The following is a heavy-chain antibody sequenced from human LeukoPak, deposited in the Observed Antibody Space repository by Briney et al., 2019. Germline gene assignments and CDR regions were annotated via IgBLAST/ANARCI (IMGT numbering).Heavy chain of an antibody. CDR1: GGTFSSYA. J-gene: IGHJ4*02. CDR2: IIPIFGTA. CDR3: ARVGGETYYYGSGSYGY. Sequence: SSVKVSCKASGGTFSSYAISWVRQAPGQGLEWMGRIIPIFGTANYAQKFQGRVTITADESTSTAYMELSSLRSEDTAVYYCARVGGETYYYGSGSYGYWGQGTLVTVSS. V-gene: IGHV1-69*15. D-gene: IGHD3-10*01.